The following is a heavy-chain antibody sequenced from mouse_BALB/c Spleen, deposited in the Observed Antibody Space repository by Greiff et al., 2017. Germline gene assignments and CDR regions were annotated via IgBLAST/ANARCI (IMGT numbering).Heavy chain of an antibody. CDR3: ARSRFYAMDY. D-gene: IGHD2-3*01. CDR1: GSAFTIYL. Sequence: QVQLQQSGAELVRPGTSVKVSCKASGSAFTIYLIEWVKQRPGQGLEWIGVINPGSGGTNYNEKFKGKATLTADKSSSTAYMQLSSLTSDDSAVYFCARSRFYAMDYWGQGTTLTVSS. J-gene: IGHJ2*01. CDR2: INPGSGGT. V-gene: IGHV1-54*01.